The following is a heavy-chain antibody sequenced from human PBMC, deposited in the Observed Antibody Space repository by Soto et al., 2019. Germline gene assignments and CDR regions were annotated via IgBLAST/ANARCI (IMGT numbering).Heavy chain of an antibody. D-gene: IGHD3-3*01. CDR3: ARDRDYDFWSGYYYYYGMDV. J-gene: IGHJ6*02. Sequence: ASVKVSCKASGYTFTSYAMNWVRQAPGQGLEWMGWINTNTGNPTYAQGFTGRFVFSLDTSVSTAYLQICSLKAEDTAVYYCARDRDYDFWSGYYYYYGMDVWGQGTTVTVSS. V-gene: IGHV7-4-1*01. CDR2: INTNTGNP. CDR1: GYTFTSYA.